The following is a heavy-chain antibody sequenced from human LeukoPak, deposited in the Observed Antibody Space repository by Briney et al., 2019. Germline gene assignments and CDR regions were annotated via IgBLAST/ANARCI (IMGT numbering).Heavy chain of an antibody. Sequence: AETLSLTCTVSGGSFTDYFWSWIRHSPGKGLEWIGEINDYTGDTNYNPSLKSRVSISLEKSKNKFYLELRSVTAADTAVYYCARGRIAKIVVVHSFSFGLDLWGQETTVTVSS. CDR1: GGSFTDYF. D-gene: IGHD3-22*01. CDR2: INDYTGDT. CDR3: ARGRIAKIVVVHSFSFGLDL. J-gene: IGHJ6*02. V-gene: IGHV4-34*01.